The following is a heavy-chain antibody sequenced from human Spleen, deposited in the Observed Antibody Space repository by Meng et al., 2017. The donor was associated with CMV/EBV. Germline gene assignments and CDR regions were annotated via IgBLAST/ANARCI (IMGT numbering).Heavy chain of an antibody. D-gene: IGHD1-26*01. CDR1: GFTFSSYA. CDR3: AKKGRRDIDWEPLDH. V-gene: IGHV3-23*03. J-gene: IGHJ4*02. Sequence: GGSLRLSCAASGFTFSSYAMSWAREAPGKGLEWVSLIYSGGSSTYSADSVKGRFTISRDNSKNTLYLQMNILRSEDTAIYYWAKKGRRDIDWEPLDHWGQGTLVTVSS. CDR2: IYSGGSST.